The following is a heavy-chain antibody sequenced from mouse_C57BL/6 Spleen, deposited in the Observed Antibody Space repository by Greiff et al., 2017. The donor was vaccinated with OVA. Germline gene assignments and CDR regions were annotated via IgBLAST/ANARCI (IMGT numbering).Heavy chain of an antibody. Sequence: VQLQQSGPELVKPGASVKIPCKASGYTFTDYNMDWVKQSHGKSLEWIGDINPNNGGTIYNQKFKGKATLTVDKSSSTAYMELRSLTSEDTAVYYCARSVYDGYYEGYFDVWGTGTTVTVSS. V-gene: IGHV1-18*01. J-gene: IGHJ1*03. CDR3: ARSVYDGYYEGYFDV. CDR2: INPNNGGT. D-gene: IGHD2-3*01. CDR1: GYTFTDYN.